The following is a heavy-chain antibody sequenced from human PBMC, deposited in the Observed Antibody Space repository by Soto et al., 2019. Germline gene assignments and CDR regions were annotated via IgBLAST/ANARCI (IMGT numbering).Heavy chain of an antibody. CDR1: GFTFSNAW. CDR2: IKSKTDGGTT. D-gene: IGHD2-8*01. Sequence: NPGGSLRLSCAASGFTFSNAWMSWVRQAPGKGLEWVGRIKSKTDGGTTDYAAPVKGRFTISRDDSKNTLYLQMNSLKTEDTAVYYCTTEPADSFYCTNGVCPDFDYWGQGTLVTVSS. V-gene: IGHV3-15*01. J-gene: IGHJ4*02. CDR3: TTEPADSFYCTNGVCPDFDY.